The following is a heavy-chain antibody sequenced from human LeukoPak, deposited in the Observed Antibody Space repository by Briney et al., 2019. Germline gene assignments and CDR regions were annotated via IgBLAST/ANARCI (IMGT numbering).Heavy chain of an antibody. CDR2: IYWDDDK. V-gene: IGHV2-5*02. D-gene: IGHD5-18*01. J-gene: IGHJ6*03. Sequence: SGPTLVNLTQTLTLTCTFSGFSLSTSGVGVGWIRQPPGKALEWLALIYWDDDKRYSPSLKSRLTITKDTSKNQVVLTMTNRDPVDTATYYCARYKTASYYYYMDVWGKGTTVTVSS. CDR1: GFSLSTSGVG. CDR3: ARYKTASYYYYMDV.